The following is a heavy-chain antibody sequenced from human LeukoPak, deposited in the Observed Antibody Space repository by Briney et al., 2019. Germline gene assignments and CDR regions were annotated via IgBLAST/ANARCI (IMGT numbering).Heavy chain of an antibody. Sequence: GGSLRLSCADSGFTFSSHWMNGSRQAPGKGRVWVPYLSNDASSTSYADSVMGRFTISRDNAKNTLYLQMNSLRAEDTAVYYCVRSRRVVGNPYFYYYIDVWGKGTTVTVSS. CDR3: VRSRRVVGNPYFYYYIDV. CDR2: LSNDASST. J-gene: IGHJ6*03. D-gene: IGHD2-2*01. V-gene: IGHV3-74*01. CDR1: GFTFSSHW.